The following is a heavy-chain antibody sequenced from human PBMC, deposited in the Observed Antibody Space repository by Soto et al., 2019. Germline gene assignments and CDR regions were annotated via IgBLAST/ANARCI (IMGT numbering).Heavy chain of an antibody. D-gene: IGHD3-9*01. Sequence: QVQLVQSGAEVKKPGASVKVSCKTSGYSFTRDDINWVRQAVGQGLQWLGWVNPKNGDTGYAQEFQGRVSMTRNISISTAYMERTGLRREDTGVYYCSRVDKTGWFAPWGQGTLVTVSS. CDR3: SRVDKTGWFAP. V-gene: IGHV1-8*01. J-gene: IGHJ5*02. CDR2: VNPKNGDT. CDR1: GYSFTRDD.